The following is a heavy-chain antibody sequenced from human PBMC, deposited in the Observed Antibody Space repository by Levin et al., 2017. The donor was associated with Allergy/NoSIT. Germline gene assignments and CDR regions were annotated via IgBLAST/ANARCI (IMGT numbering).Heavy chain of an antibody. CDR2: INHSGST. D-gene: IGHD2-15*01. Sequence: SQTLSLTCAVYGGSFSGYYWSWIRQPPGKGLEWIGEINHSGSTNYNPSLKSRVTISVDTSKNQFSLKLSSVTAADTAVYYCARGLGEWWSRCWFDPWGQGTLVTVSS. CDR1: GGSFSGYY. V-gene: IGHV4-34*01. J-gene: IGHJ5*02. CDR3: ARGLGEWWSRCWFDP.